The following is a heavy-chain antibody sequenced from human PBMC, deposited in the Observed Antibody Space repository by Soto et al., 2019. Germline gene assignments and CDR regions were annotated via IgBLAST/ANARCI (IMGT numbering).Heavy chain of an antibody. J-gene: IGHJ4*02. CDR2: INAGNGNT. CDR1: GYTFTSYA. V-gene: IGHV1-3*01. CDR3: ARDERSSGSFDY. Sequence: QVQLVQSGAEVKKPGASVKVSCKASGYTFTSYAMHWVRQAPGQRLEWMGRINAGNGNTKYSQKFQGRVTITRDTSASTAYMELSSLRSEDTAVYYCARDERSSGSFDYWGQGTLVTVSS. D-gene: IGHD6-19*01.